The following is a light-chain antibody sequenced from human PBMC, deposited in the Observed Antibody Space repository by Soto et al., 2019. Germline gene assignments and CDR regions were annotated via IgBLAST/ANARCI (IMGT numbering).Light chain of an antibody. Sequence: EILLKHNTATLSLSPGERATLSCRASQSVTSTYLAWYQQKPGQAPRLLIYDASVRATGTPARFSGSGSGTAFTLSISILEPEDFALYYCQQRSTWPTFGQGTRLEIK. V-gene: IGKV3D-20*02. J-gene: IGKJ5*01. CDR2: DAS. CDR3: QQRSTWPT. CDR1: QSVTSTY.